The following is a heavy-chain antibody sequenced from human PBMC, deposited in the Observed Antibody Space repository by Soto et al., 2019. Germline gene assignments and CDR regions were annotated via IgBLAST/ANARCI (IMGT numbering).Heavy chain of an antibody. CDR1: GYRFTTFY. CDR2: MNADTGGT. J-gene: IGHJ4*02. V-gene: IGHV1-2*06. CDR3: AGDGNFVLRGYSFGFDF. D-gene: IGHD5-18*01. Sequence: ASVKVSCKASGYRFTTFYIHWVRQAPGQGLEWMGRMNADTGGTTNAQKFQGRVTITRDTSISTAYMEVTNVKSDDTAIYYCAGDGNFVLRGYSFGFDFWCQGTRVTVSS.